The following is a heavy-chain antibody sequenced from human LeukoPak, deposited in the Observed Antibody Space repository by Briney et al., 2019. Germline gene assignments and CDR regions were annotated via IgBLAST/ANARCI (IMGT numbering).Heavy chain of an antibody. CDR2: ISYDGSNK. V-gene: IGHV3-30*18. D-gene: IGHD4-11*01. CDR3: AKDGRMMTTSYFDY. Sequence: PGGSLRLSCAASGFTFSSYGMHWVRQAPGKGLEWVAVISYDGSNKYYADSVKGRFTISRDNSKNTLYLQMNSLRAEDTAVYYCAKDGRMMTTSYFDYWGQGTPVTVSS. CDR1: GFTFSSYG. J-gene: IGHJ4*02.